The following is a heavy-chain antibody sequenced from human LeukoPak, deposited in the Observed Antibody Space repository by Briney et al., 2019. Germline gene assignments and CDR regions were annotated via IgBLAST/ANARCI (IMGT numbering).Heavy chain of an antibody. CDR3: ARDYYDSSGYYSPFDY. Sequence: PGGSLRLSCAASGFTVSNNYMNWVRQAPGKGLEWVSIIYSDGTTYYTNSVKGRFTISRDNSKNTLYLQMNSLRAEDTAVYYCARDYYDSSGYYSPFDYWGQGTLVTVSS. CDR1: GFTVSNNY. CDR2: IYSDGTT. J-gene: IGHJ4*02. D-gene: IGHD3-22*01. V-gene: IGHV3-66*01.